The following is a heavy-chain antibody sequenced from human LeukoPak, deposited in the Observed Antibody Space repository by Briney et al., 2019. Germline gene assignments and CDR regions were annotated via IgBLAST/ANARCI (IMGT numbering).Heavy chain of an antibody. V-gene: IGHV1-18*01. Sequence: ASVKVSCKASGYTFTSYGISWVRQAPGQGLEWMGWISAYNGNTNYAQKLQGRVTMTTDTSTSTAYMELRSLRSDDTAVYYCARDLHEYGEYYYDSSGPYGSFVYWGQGTLVTVSS. J-gene: IGHJ4*02. CDR2: ISAYNGNT. CDR1: GYTFTSYG. CDR3: ARDLHEYGEYYYDSSGPYGSFVY. D-gene: IGHD3-22*01.